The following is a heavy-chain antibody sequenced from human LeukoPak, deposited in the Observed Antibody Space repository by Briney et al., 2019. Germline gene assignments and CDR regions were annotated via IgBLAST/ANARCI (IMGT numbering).Heavy chain of an antibody. Sequence: SETLSLTCTVSGGSISSYYWSWIRQPPGKGLEWIGYIYYSGSTNYNPSLKSRVTISVDTSKNQFSLKLSSVTAADTAVYYCARGTYSSSPVAYWGQGTLVTVSS. CDR1: GGSISSYY. D-gene: IGHD6-6*01. V-gene: IGHV4-59*01. J-gene: IGHJ4*02. CDR2: IYYSGST. CDR3: ARGTYSSSPVAY.